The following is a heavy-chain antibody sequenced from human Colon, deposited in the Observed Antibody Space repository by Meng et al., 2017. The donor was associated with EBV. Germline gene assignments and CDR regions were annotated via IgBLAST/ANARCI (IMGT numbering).Heavy chain of an antibody. CDR1: GGSFRDYY. V-gene: IGHV4-34*01. D-gene: IGHD3-10*01. CDR2: IDHRGNT. Sequence: QVQLQQWGAGLLKPSETLSRSCAVYGGSFRDYYWTWIRHLPGKGLEWIGEIDHRGNTKYNPSLKSRVTISLDTSKKQFSLKVSSVTAADSAVYYCARRGPSGNFSPWSQGALVTVSS. J-gene: IGHJ5*02. CDR3: ARRGPSGNFSP.